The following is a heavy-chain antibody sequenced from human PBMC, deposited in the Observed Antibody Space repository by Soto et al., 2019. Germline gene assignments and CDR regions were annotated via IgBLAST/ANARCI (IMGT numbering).Heavy chain of an antibody. CDR1: GFTFSDYY. Sequence: GGSLRLSCEGSGFTFSDYYMSWIRQAPGKGLEWISYSSNSGTFTKYADSVKGRFSISRDNTKNLLFLQMNSLRAEDTALYYCARSGDNYNLLDYWGQGTPVTVSS. V-gene: IGHV3-11*06. D-gene: IGHD1-1*01. CDR3: ARSGDNYNLLDY. J-gene: IGHJ4*02. CDR2: SSNSGTFT.